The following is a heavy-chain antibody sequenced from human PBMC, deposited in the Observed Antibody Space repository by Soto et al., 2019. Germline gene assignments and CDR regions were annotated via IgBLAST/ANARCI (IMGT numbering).Heavy chain of an antibody. Sequence: PGGSLRLSCAASGFTFSGSAMHWVRQASGEGLEWVGRIRSKANSYATAYAASVKGRFTISRDDSKNTAYLQMNSLKTEDTAVYYCTPYDSSGDYYYYGMDVWGQGTTVTVSS. V-gene: IGHV3-73*01. CDR3: TPYDSSGDYYYYGMDV. J-gene: IGHJ6*02. CDR2: IRSKANSYAT. D-gene: IGHD3-22*01. CDR1: GFTFSGSA.